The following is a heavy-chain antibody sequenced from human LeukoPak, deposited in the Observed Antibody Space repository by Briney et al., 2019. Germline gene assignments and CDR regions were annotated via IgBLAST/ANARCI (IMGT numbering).Heavy chain of an antibody. J-gene: IGHJ4*02. D-gene: IGHD2-2*01. Sequence: PSGGSLRLSCAASGFTSSSYAMSWVRQAPGKGLEWVSAISGSGGSTYYADSVKGRFTISRDNSKNTLYLQMNSLRAEDTAVYYCAKDIVVVPAARWGDYWGQGTLVTVSS. CDR2: ISGSGGST. CDR1: GFTSSSYA. V-gene: IGHV3-23*01. CDR3: AKDIVVVPAARWGDY.